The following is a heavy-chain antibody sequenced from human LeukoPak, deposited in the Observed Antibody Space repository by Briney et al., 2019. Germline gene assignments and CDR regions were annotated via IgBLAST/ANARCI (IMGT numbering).Heavy chain of an antibody. J-gene: IGHJ4*02. CDR1: GFTFSSYS. V-gene: IGHV3-23*01. CDR2: ISGSGGST. CDR3: AKMGIVGATTYFDY. Sequence: PGGSLRLSCAASGFTFSSYSMNWVRQAPGKGLEWVSAISGSGGSTYYADSVKGRFTISRDNSKNTLYLQMNSLRAEDTAVYYCAKMGIVGATTYFDYWGQGTLVTVSS. D-gene: IGHD1-26*01.